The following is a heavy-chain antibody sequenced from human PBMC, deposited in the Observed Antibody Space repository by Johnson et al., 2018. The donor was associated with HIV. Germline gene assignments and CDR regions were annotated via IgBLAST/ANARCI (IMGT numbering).Heavy chain of an antibody. V-gene: IGHV3-30*03. CDR2: ISYDGSNK. Sequence: VQVLESGGGVVQPGRSLRLSCAASGFIFSRFAMHWVRQTPGKGLEWMAVISYDGSNKYYSDSVKGRFTISRDNSKNTMYLQMISLRPEDTAVYYCARDLDYGGNWLDAFDIWGQGTVVTVSS. D-gene: IGHD4-23*01. J-gene: IGHJ3*02. CDR3: ARDLDYGGNWLDAFDI. CDR1: GFIFSRFA.